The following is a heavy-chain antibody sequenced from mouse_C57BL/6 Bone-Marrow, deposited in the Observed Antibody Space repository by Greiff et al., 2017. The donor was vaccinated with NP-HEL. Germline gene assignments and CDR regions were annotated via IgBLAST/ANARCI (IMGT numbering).Heavy chain of an antibody. CDR2: IHPNNGST. V-gene: IGHV1-64*01. Sequence: QVHVKQPGAELVKPGASVMLSRKASGYTFTSYWMHWVKQRPGQGREWMGMIHPNNGSTNYNEKFKSKATLTVDKSSSTAYMKLSSLTSEDPAVYYCARWAAQGYYYAMDYWCQGTSVTVSS. J-gene: IGHJ4*01. CDR3: ARWAAQGYYYAMDY. D-gene: IGHD3-2*02. CDR1: GYTFTSYW.